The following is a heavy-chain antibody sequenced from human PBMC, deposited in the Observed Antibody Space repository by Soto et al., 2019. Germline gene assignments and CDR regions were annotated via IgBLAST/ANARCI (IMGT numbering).Heavy chain of an antibody. CDR1: GYTFTSYA. CDR3: AGPNYYGSGSYYPSYYYYYMDV. J-gene: IGHJ6*03. CDR2: INAGNGNT. Sequence: ASVKVSCKASGYTFTSYAMHWVRQAPGQRLEWMGWINAGNGNTKYSQKFQGRVTITRDTSASTAYMELSSLRSEDKAVYYCAGPNYYGSGSYYPSYYYYYMDVWGKGTTVTVSS. D-gene: IGHD3-10*01. V-gene: IGHV1-3*01.